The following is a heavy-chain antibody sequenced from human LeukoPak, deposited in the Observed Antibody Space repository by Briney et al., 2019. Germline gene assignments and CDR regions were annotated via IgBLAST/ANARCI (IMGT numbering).Heavy chain of an antibody. CDR2: ISYDGSNK. J-gene: IGHJ6*02. Sequence: PGRSLRLSCAASGFTFSSYAMHWVRQAPGKGLEWVAVISYDGSNKYYADSVKGRFTISRGNSKNTLYLQMNSLRAEDTAVYYCASGHYDFWSGYLTYYYYGMDVWGQGTTVTVSS. D-gene: IGHD3-3*01. V-gene: IGHV3-30*04. CDR1: GFTFSSYA. CDR3: ASGHYDFWSGYLTYYYYGMDV.